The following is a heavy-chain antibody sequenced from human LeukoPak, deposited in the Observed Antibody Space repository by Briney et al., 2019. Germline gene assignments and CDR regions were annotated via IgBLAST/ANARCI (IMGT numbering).Heavy chain of an antibody. D-gene: IGHD5-12*01. CDR1: GGSFSGYY. J-gene: IGHJ4*02. Sequence: SETLSLTCAVYGGSFSGYYWSWIRQPPGEGLEWIGEINHSGSTNYNPSLKSRVTISVDTSKNQFSLKLSSVTAADTAVYYCARGPRVYGIVATRRIDYWGQGTLVTVSS. CDR3: ARGPRVYGIVATRRIDY. V-gene: IGHV4-34*01. CDR2: INHSGST.